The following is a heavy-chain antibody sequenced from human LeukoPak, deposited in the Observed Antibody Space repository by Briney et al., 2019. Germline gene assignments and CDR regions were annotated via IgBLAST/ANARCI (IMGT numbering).Heavy chain of an antibody. CDR2: INPSGGST. CDR3: ARVAAAAHNGYDYLEY. CDR1: GYTFTSYY. D-gene: IGHD5-12*01. V-gene: IGHV1-46*04. J-gene: IGHJ4*02. Sequence: GASVKVSCKASGYTFTSYYMHWVRQAPGQGLEWMGIINPSGGSTSYAQKLQGRVTMTRDAATRTAYMELKSLRSDDTAVYYCARVAAAAHNGYDYLEYWGQGTLVTVSS.